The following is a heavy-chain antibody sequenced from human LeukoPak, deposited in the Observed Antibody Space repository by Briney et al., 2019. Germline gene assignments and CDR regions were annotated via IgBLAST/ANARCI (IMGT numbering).Heavy chain of an antibody. CDR3: ARGHEWLRFRFDY. Sequence: SETLSLTCAVYGGSFSGYYWSWIRQPPGKGLEWIGEINHSGSTNYNPSLKSRVTISVDTSKNQFSLKLSSVTAADTAVYYCARGHEWLRFRFDYWGQGTLVTVSS. CDR2: INHSGST. CDR1: GGSFSGYY. V-gene: IGHV4-34*01. J-gene: IGHJ4*02. D-gene: IGHD5-12*01.